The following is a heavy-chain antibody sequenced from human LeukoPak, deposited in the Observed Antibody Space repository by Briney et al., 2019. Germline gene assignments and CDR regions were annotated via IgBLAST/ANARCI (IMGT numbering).Heavy chain of an antibody. CDR3: ARDDKQQLPLGY. Sequence: HPGGSLRLSCAASGFTFSSYGMHWVRQAPGKGLEWVAVIWYDGSNKYYADSVKGRFTISRDNAKNSLYLQMNSLRAEDTAVYYCARDDKQQLPLGYWGQGTLVTVSS. V-gene: IGHV3-33*01. CDR2: IWYDGSNK. CDR1: GFTFSSYG. J-gene: IGHJ4*02. D-gene: IGHD6-13*01.